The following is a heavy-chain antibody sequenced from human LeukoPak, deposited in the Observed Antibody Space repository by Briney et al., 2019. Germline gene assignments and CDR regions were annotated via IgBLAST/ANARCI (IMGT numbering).Heavy chain of an antibody. J-gene: IGHJ6*03. CDR1: GGSFSGYY. V-gene: IGHV4-34*01. D-gene: IGHD6-19*01. Sequence: SETLSLTCAVYGGSFSGYYWSWMRQPPGKGLEWIGEINHSGSTNYNPSLKSRVTISVDTSKNQFSLKLSSATAADTAVYYCARNIAVAGRGDYMDVWGKGTTVTISS. CDR3: ARNIAVAGRGDYMDV. CDR2: INHSGST.